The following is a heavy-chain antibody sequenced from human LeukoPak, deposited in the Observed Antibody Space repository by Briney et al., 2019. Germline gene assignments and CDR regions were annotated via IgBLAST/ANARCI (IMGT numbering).Heavy chain of an antibody. CDR3: AELGITMIGGV. J-gene: IGHJ6*04. Sequence: GGSLRLSCAASGFTFSSYEMNWVRQAPGKGLEWVSYISSSGSTIYYADFVKGRFTISRDNAKNSLYLQMNSLRAEDTAVYYCAELGITMIGGVWGRGTTVTISS. D-gene: IGHD3-10*02. CDR2: ISSSGSTI. V-gene: IGHV3-48*03. CDR1: GFTFSSYE.